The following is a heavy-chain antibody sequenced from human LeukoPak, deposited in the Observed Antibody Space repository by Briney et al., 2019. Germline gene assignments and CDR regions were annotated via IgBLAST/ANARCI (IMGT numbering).Heavy chain of an antibody. CDR2: INYTGST. CDR3: ARVVYSGYDFRGAMDV. V-gene: IGHV4-59*01. J-gene: IGHJ6*03. D-gene: IGHD5-12*01. Sequence: SETLSLTCTISGVTISSYYWSWIRQPPGKGLEWIGYINYTGSTNHNPSLESRVTISVDTSKNQFSLKLSSVTAADTAVYYCARVVYSGYDFRGAMDVWGKGTTVTVSS. CDR1: GVTISSYY.